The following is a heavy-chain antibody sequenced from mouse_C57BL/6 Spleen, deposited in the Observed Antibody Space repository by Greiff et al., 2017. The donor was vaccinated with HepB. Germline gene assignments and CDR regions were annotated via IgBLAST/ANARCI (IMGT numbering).Heavy chain of an antibody. CDR1: GFTFSDYG. CDR2: ISSGSSTI. J-gene: IGHJ4*01. Sequence: DVKLVESGGGLVKPGGSLKLSCAASGFTFSDYGMHWVRQAPEKGLEWVAYISSGSSTIYYADTVKGRFTISRDNAKNTLFLQMTSLRSEDTAMYYCARGASSGSMDYWGQGTSVTVSS. V-gene: IGHV5-17*01. D-gene: IGHD3-2*02. CDR3: ARGASSGSMDY.